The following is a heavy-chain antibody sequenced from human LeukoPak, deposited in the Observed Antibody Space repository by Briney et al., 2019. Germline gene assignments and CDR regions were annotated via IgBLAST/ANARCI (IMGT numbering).Heavy chain of an antibody. CDR2: IYYSGST. CDR3: AGCLRYYDSSGYFHRAFDI. D-gene: IGHD3-22*01. J-gene: IGHJ3*02. CDR1: GGSISSYY. V-gene: IGHV4-59*01. Sequence: SETLSLTCTVSGGSISSYYWSWIRQPPGKGLEWIGYIYYSGSTNYNPSLKSRVTISVDTSKNQFSLKLSSVTAADTAVYYCAGCLRYYDSSGYFHRAFDIWGQGTMVTVSS.